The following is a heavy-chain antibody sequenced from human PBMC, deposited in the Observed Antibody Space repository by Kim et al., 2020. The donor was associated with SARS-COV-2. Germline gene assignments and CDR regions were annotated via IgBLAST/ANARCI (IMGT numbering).Heavy chain of an antibody. J-gene: IGHJ4*02. CDR2: IKSKTDGGTT. V-gene: IGHV3-15*01. Sequence: GGSLRLSCAASGFTFSNAWMSWVRQAPGKGLEWVGRIKSKTDGGTTDYAAPVKGRFTISRDDSKNTLYLQMNSLKTEDTAVYYCTTEFIEASWIQLWPASYYFDYWAQGTLVTVSS. CDR3: TTEFIEASWIQLWPASYYFDY. D-gene: IGHD5-18*01. CDR1: GFTFSNAW.